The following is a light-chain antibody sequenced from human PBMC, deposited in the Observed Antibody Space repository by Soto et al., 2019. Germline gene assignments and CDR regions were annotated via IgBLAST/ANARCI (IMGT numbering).Light chain of an antibody. J-gene: IGKJ3*01. V-gene: IGKV3-20*01. CDR2: DAS. CDR1: QSVSSSY. CDR3: QPYGSSPLT. Sequence: EIVLTQSPGTLSLSPGERATLSCRASQSVSSSYLAWYQQKPGQAPRLLIYDASSRATGIPGRFSGSGSGTDFTLTISRLEPEDFAVYYCQPYGSSPLTFGPGTKVDIK.